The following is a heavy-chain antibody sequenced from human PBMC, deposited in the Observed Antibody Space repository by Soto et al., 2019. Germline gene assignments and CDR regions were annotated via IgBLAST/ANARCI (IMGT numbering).Heavy chain of an antibody. CDR3: AKRTSWSFDY. CDR2: ISGSRGST. D-gene: IGHD2-2*01. Sequence: GGSLRLSCVASGFTFSSYAMSWVREAPGKGLEWVSDISGSRGSTYYADSVKGRFTISRDNSKNTLYLQMNSLRAEDTAVYYCAKRTSWSFDYWGQGTLVTVSS. V-gene: IGHV3-23*01. CDR1: GFTFSSYA. J-gene: IGHJ4*02.